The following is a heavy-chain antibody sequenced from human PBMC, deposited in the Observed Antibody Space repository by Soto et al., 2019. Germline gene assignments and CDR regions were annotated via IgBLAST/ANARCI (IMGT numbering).Heavy chain of an antibody. V-gene: IGHV1-3*01. Sequence: QVQLVQSGAEMKQPGASVKVSCKTSGYIFSDYVIHWVRQAPGQRPEWMGYIYGDNTYTKYSEKFQGRVTITSDTSATTGYMELSSLTSEDTAVYYWARDSAILPGTSFDYWGLGTLVTVFS. CDR3: ARDSAILPGTSFDY. D-gene: IGHD6-13*01. J-gene: IGHJ4*02. CDR1: GYIFSDYV. CDR2: IYGDNTYT.